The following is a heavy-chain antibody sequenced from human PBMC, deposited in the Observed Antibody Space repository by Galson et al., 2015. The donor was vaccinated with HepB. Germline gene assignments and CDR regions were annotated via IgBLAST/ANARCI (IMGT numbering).Heavy chain of an antibody. J-gene: IGHJ4*02. Sequence: SLRLSCATSGFTFSNYGMHWVRQAPGKGLEWVAFIQYDGSNKYYADSVKGRFTISRDNSKNTVYLQMNRLRAEDTAIYHCTKISGLVGATGAFDYWSQGSLVIVSS. CDR3: TKISGLVGATGAFDY. D-gene: IGHD1-26*01. V-gene: IGHV3-30*02. CDR2: IQYDGSNK. CDR1: GFTFSNYG.